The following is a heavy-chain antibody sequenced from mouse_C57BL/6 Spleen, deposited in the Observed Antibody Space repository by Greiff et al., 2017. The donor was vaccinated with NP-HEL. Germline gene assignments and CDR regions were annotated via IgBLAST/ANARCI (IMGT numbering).Heavy chain of an antibody. D-gene: IGHD2-3*01. CDR2: IYPGNGDT. J-gene: IGHJ2*01. Sequence: QVQLQQSGAELVRPGASVKMSCKASGYTFTSYYMHWVKQTPIQGLEWIGAIYPGNGDTSYNQKFKGQATLTVDKSSSTAYMQLSSLKSEDSAVYYCARCNDGCDLFDYWGQGTTLTVSS. CDR1: GYTFTSYY. V-gene: IGHV1-12*01. CDR3: ARCNDGCDLFDY.